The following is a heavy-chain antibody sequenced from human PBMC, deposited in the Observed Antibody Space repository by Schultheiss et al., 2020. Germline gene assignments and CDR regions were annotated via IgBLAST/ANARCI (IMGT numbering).Heavy chain of an antibody. CDR2: IYYSGST. Sequence: SETLSLTCTVSGGSISSSSYYWGWIRQPPGKGLEWIGYIYYSGSTYYNPSLKSRVTISVDRSKNQFSLKLSSVTAADTAVYYCASSSLGYCSGGSCQQSDYWGQGTLVTVSS. CDR3: ASSSLGYCSGGSCQQSDY. J-gene: IGHJ4*02. CDR1: GGSISSSSYY. V-gene: IGHV4-39*07. D-gene: IGHD2-15*01.